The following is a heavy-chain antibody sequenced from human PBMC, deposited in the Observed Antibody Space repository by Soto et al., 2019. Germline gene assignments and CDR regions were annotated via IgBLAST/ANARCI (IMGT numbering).Heavy chain of an antibody. CDR3: AREVDTAMINWFDP. Sequence: SETLSLTCTVSGGSISSGGSSWGWIRQPPGKGLEWIGYISYSGRTYYNPSLKSRMTMSIDASKTQFSLNLTSVTAADTAMYYCAREVDTAMINWFDPWGQGTLVTVSS. V-gene: IGHV4-30-2*01. CDR2: ISYSGRT. CDR1: GGSISSGGSS. D-gene: IGHD5-18*01. J-gene: IGHJ5*02.